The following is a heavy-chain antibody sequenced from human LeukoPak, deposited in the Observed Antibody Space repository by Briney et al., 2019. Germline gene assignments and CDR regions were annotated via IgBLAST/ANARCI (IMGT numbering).Heavy chain of an antibody. D-gene: IGHD2-15*01. CDR1: GYSFTSYW. CDR3: ARRGFCSGGTCHSAPFDD. V-gene: IGHV5-51*01. J-gene: IGHJ4*02. CDR2: IYPGDSDT. Sequence: GESLKISCKTSGYSFTSYWIGWMRQMPGKGLEWMGIIYPGDSDTRYSPSFQGQVSISADKSISTAYLQWSSLKASDTAIYYCARRGFCSGGTCHSAPFDDWGQGTLVTVSS.